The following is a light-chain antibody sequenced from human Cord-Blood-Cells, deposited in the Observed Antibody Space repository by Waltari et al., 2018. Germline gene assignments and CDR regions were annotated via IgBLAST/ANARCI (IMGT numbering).Light chain of an antibody. V-gene: IGLV2-14*01. CDR3: SSYTSSSVV. CDR1: SSDVGGYNY. Sequence: QSALPQPASVSGSPGQSITISCTGTSSDVGGYNYVSWYQQHPGKAPKLMIYDVSNRPSGVSKRFSGSKSGNTACLTIVGLQAEDEADYYCSSYTSSSVVFGGGTKLTVL. J-gene: IGLJ2*01. CDR2: DVS.